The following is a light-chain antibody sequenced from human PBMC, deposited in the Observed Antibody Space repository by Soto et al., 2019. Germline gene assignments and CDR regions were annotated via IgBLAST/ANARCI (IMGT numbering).Light chain of an antibody. V-gene: IGKV3-11*01. J-gene: IGKJ2*01. CDR3: QQRSNWPLYT. Sequence: EIVLTQSPATLFLSPGERATLCCRASQSVSSYLAWYQQKPGQAPRLLIYDGSNRATGIPARFSGSGSGTDFTLTISSLEPEDFAIYYCQQRSNWPLYTFGQGTKLEIK. CDR1: QSVSSY. CDR2: DGS.